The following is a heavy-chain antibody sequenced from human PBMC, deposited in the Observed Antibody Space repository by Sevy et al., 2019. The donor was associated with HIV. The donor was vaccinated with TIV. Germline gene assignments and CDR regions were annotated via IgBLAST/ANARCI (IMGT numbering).Heavy chain of an antibody. Sequence: SETLSLTCTVSGGSISSSSYYWGWIRQPPGKGLEWIGSIYYSGSTYYNPSLKSRVTISVDTSKNQFSLKLSSVTAAVTAVNYCARHSPTAYYDFWSGYYSGAYYYYYGMDVWGQGTTVTVSS. J-gene: IGHJ6*02. CDR2: IYYSGST. D-gene: IGHD3-3*01. V-gene: IGHV4-39*01. CDR3: ARHSPTAYYDFWSGYYSGAYYYYYGMDV. CDR1: GGSISSSSYY.